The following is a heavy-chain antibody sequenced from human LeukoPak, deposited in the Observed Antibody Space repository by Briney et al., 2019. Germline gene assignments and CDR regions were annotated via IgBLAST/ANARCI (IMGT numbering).Heavy chain of an antibody. J-gene: IGHJ4*02. CDR3: ASGGYSYGCNC. CDR1: GGSFSGYY. V-gene: IGHV4-34*01. D-gene: IGHD5-18*01. CDR2: INHSGST. Sequence: SETLSLTCAVYGGSFSGYYWSWIRQPPGKGLEWIGEINHSGSTNYNPSLKSRVTISVDTSKNQFSLKLSSVTAADTAVYYCASGGYSYGCNCWGQGTLVTVSS.